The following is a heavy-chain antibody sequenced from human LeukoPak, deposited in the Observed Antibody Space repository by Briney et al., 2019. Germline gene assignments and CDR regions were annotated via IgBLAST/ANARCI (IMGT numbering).Heavy chain of an antibody. V-gene: IGHV3-74*01. CDR3: ARAGASGWYAAGWFDP. J-gene: IGHJ5*02. D-gene: IGHD6-19*01. CDR1: GFPFNNYW. CDR2: INTDGRTT. Sequence: GGSLRLSCADSGFPFNNYWIHWVRQAPGKGLMWVSSINTDGRTTRYAASVQGRFTISRDNAKNTLSLQMNSLRDDDTAVYYCARAGASGWYAAGWFDPWGRGTLVTVSS.